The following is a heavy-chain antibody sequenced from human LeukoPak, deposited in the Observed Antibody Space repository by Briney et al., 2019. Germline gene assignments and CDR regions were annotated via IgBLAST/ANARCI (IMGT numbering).Heavy chain of an antibody. V-gene: IGHV3-21*01. J-gene: IGHJ3*02. CDR3: ARSSSPCDI. CDR1: GFTFSSYW. Sequence: GGSLRLSCAASGFTFSSYWMNWVRQAPGKGLEWVSSISSSSSHIFYADSVKGRFTISRDNAKNSLYLQMNSLRAEDTAVYYCARSSSPCDIWGQGTMVTVSS. CDR2: ISSSSSHI.